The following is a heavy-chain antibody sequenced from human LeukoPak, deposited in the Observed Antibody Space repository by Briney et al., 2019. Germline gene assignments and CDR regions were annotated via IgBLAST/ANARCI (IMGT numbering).Heavy chain of an antibody. CDR1: GFTFSSYA. J-gene: IGHJ4*02. Sequence: PGRSLRLSCAASGFTFSSYAMHWVRQAPGKGLEWVAVISYDGSNKYYADSVKGRFTISRDNSKNTLYLQMNSLRAEDTAVYYCAKARIAVAGTDSWGQGTLVTVSS. CDR3: AKARIAVAGTDS. D-gene: IGHD6-19*01. V-gene: IGHV3-30-3*01. CDR2: ISYDGSNK.